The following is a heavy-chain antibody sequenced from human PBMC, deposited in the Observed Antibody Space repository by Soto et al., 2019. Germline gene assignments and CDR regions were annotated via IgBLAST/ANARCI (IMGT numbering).Heavy chain of an antibody. D-gene: IGHD3-22*01. Sequence: PGGSLRLSCAASGFTFSNCAMCWVRQAPGRGLEWVSAISGIGDSTYYADSVRGRFTISRDNSKNTLYLKMNSLRAEDTAVYYCANLPREVVILYYYYHMDVWGKGTTVTVSS. V-gene: IGHV3-23*01. CDR2: ISGIGDST. CDR1: GFTFSNCA. CDR3: ANLPREVVILYYYYHMDV. J-gene: IGHJ6*03.